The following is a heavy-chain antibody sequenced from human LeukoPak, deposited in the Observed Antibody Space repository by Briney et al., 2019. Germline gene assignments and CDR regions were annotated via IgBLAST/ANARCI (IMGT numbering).Heavy chain of an antibody. CDR1: GFIVSSNC. CDR2: IYSGGST. CDR3: AKWGGDIVVVPAAIYDI. D-gene: IGHD2-2*02. J-gene: IGHJ3*02. V-gene: IGHV3-53*01. Sequence: GGSLRLSCAASGFIVSSNCMSWVRQAPGKGLEWVSVIYSGGSTYYADSVKGRFTISRDNSKNTLYLQMNSLRAEDTAVYYCAKWGGDIVVVPAAIYDIWGQGTMVTVSS.